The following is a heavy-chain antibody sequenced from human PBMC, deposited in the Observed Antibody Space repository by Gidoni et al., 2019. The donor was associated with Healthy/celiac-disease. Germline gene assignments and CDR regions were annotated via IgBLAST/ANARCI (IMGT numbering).Heavy chain of an antibody. J-gene: IGHJ4*02. CDR3: AKDGKRRVTTLGFES. CDR1: GFTFSSYA. V-gene: IGHV3-23*01. Sequence: EVQLLESGGGLVQPGGSLRLPCAASGFTFSSYAMSWVRRAPGKGLEWVSASSGSGGSTYYADSVKGRFTISRDNSKNTLYLQMNSLRAEDTAVYYCAKDGKRRVTTLGFESWGQGTLVTVSS. D-gene: IGHD4-17*01. CDR2: SSGSGGST.